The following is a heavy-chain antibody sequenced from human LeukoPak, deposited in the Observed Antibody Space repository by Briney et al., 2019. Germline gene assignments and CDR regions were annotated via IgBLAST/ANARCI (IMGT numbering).Heavy chain of an antibody. CDR3: VSPPRYCSSTSCSRGFDY. CDR2: INHSGST. CDR1: GGSFSGYY. J-gene: IGHJ4*02. V-gene: IGHV4-34*01. D-gene: IGHD2-2*01. Sequence: SETLSLTCAVYGGSFSGYYWSWIRQPPGKGLEWIGEINHSGSTNYNPSLKSRVTISVDTSKNQFSLKLSSVTAADTAVYYCVSPPRYCSSTSCSRGFDYWGQGTLVTVSS.